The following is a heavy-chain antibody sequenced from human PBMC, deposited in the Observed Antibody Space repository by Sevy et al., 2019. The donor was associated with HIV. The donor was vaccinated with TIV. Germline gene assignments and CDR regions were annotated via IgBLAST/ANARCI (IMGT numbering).Heavy chain of an antibody. CDR1: AINIRDYW. Sequence: GGSLRLSCEASAINIRDYWMNWVRQAPGKGLEWVANINPDGSKIYYADSVKGRFTISRDYAKNSVFLQMTSLRAEDTAVYYCGRAIQLAASYWGQGMLVTVSS. J-gene: IGHJ4*02. V-gene: IGHV3-7*02. CDR3: GRAIQLAASY. D-gene: IGHD2-15*01. CDR2: INPDGSKI.